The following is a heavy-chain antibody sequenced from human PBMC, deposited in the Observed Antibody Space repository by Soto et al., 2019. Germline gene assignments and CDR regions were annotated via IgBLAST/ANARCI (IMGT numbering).Heavy chain of an antibody. CDR3: AHRPPGTTLWYWFDP. CDR2: IYWDDDK. Sequence: GSGPTLVNPTQTLTLTCTFSGFSLSTSGVGVGWIRQPPGKALEWLALIYWDDDKRYSPSPKSRLTITKDTSKNQVVLTMTNMDPVDTATYYCAHRPPGTTLWYWFDPWGQGTLVTVSS. J-gene: IGHJ5*02. CDR1: GFSLSTSGVG. D-gene: IGHD1-1*01. V-gene: IGHV2-5*02.